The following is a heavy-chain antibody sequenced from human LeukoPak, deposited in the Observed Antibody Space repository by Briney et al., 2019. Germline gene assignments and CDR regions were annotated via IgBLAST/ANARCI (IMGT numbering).Heavy chain of an antibody. CDR2: VNPTSGGT. CDR1: GYTFTGYY. D-gene: IGHD5-24*01. Sequence: ASVKVSCKASGYTFTGYYTHWVRQAPGQGLEWMGRVNPTSGGTNYAQKFQGRVTMTRDTSISTAYMELSRLRSDDTAVYYCARVVVRDANNYRDYWGQGTLVTVSS. J-gene: IGHJ4*02. CDR3: ARVVVRDANNYRDY. V-gene: IGHV1-2*06.